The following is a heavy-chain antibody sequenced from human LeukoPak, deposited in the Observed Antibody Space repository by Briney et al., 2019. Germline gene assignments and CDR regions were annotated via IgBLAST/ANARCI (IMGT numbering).Heavy chain of an antibody. D-gene: IGHD6-13*01. Sequence: SETLSLTCTVSGGSISSSSYYWGWIRQPPGKGLEWIGSIYYSGSTYYNPSLKSRVTISVDTSKNQFSLKLSSVTAADTAVYYCATGLDSSSWYNAGYWDQGTLVTVSS. CDR1: GGSISSSSYY. J-gene: IGHJ4*02. CDR3: ATGLDSSSWYNAGY. CDR2: IYYSGST. V-gene: IGHV4-39*01.